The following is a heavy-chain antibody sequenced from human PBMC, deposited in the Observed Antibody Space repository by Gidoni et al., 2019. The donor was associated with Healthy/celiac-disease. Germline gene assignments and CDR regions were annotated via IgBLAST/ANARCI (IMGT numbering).Heavy chain of an antibody. J-gene: IGHJ4*02. CDR2: ISSSSSYT. D-gene: IGHD3-10*01. Sequence: QVQLVESGGGWVKPGGSLRLSCAASGFTFSDYYMSWIRQAPGKGLEWVSYISSSSSYTNYADSVKGRFTISRDNAKNSLYLQMNSLRAEDTAVYYCARAVGTYGSGTTFDYWGQGTLVTVSS. V-gene: IGHV3-11*05. CDR3: ARAVGTYGSGTTFDY. CDR1: GFTFSDYY.